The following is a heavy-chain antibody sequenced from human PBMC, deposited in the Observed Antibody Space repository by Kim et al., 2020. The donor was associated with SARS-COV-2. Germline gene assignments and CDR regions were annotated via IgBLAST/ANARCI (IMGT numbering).Heavy chain of an antibody. CDR2: ISGSGGST. D-gene: IGHD3-10*01. V-gene: IGHV3-23*01. Sequence: GGSLRLSCAASGFTFSSYAMSWVRQAPGKGLEWVSAISGSGGSTYYADSVKGRFTISRDNSKNTLYLQMNSLRAEDTAVYYCATTRYYDGSGRSMDVWGPGTTCTVS. CDR3: ATTRYYDGSGRSMDV. CDR1: GFTFSSYA. J-gene: IGHJ6*02.